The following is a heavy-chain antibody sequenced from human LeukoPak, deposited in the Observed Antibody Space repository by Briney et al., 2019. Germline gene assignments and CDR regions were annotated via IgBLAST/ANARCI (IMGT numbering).Heavy chain of an antibody. J-gene: IGHJ6*02. Sequence: PSETLSLTCTVSGGSISSYYWSWIRQPPGKGLEWIGYIYYSGSTNYNPSLKSRVTISVDTSKNKFSLKLSSVTAADTAVYYCARRGTAARPGYYYYGMDVWGQGTTVTVSS. CDR1: GGSISSYY. CDR2: IYYSGST. CDR3: ARRGTAARPGYYYYGMDV. V-gene: IGHV4-59*08. D-gene: IGHD6-6*01.